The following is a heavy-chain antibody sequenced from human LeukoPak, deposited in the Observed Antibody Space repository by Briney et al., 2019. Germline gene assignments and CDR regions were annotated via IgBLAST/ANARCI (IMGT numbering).Heavy chain of an antibody. CDR2: ISSSSSYI. D-gene: IGHD1-26*01. CDR1: GFTFSSYS. V-gene: IGHV3-21*04. J-gene: IGHJ4*02. Sequence: GGSLRLSCAASGFTFSSYSMNWVRQAPGKGLEWVSSISSSSSYIYYADSVKGRFTISRDNAKNSLYLQMNSMRAEDTAVYYCAKGIESSGSYYTGFDYWGQGTLVTVSS. CDR3: AKGIESSGSYYTGFDY.